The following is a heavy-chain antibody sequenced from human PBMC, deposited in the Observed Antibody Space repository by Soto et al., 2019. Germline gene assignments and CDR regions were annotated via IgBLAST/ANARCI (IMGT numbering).Heavy chain of an antibody. CDR3: AKDRRGAYCSGGICYSPDY. D-gene: IGHD2-15*01. J-gene: IGHJ4*02. V-gene: IGHV3-23*01. Sequence: EVQLWESGGGLVQPGGSLRLSCAVSGFTFSSHVMSWVRQAPGKGLEWVSAISGTGGTYYADSVKSRFTISRANSKNALYLQMNTRRDEDTAVYYCAKDRRGAYCSGGICYSPDYWGQGTLVIVSS. CDR2: ISGTGGT. CDR1: GFTFSSHV.